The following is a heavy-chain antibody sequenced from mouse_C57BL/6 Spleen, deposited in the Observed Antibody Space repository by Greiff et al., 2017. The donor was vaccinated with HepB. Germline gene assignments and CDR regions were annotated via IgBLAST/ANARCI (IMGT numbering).Heavy chain of an antibody. D-gene: IGHD1-3*01. V-gene: IGHV3-6*01. CDR2: ISYDGSN. CDR1: GYSITSGYY. Sequence: EVQLQESGPGLVKPSQSLSLTCSVTGYSITSGYYWNWIRQFPGNKLEWMGYISYDGSNNYNPSLKNRISITRDTSKNQFFLKLNSVTTEDTATYYCARGSGLAYWGQGTLVTVSA. CDR3: ARGSGLAY. J-gene: IGHJ3*01.